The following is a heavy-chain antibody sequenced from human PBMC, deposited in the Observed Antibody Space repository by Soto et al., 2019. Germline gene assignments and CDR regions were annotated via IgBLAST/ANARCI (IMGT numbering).Heavy chain of an antibody. Sequence: GGSLRLSCAASGFPFSSYAMSWVRQAPGKGLEWVSAISGSGGSTYYADSVKGRFTISRDNSKNTLYLQMNSLRAEDTAVYYCAKGLAMVGYYYYGMDVWGQGTTVTVSS. CDR1: GFPFSSYA. D-gene: IGHD5-18*01. V-gene: IGHV3-23*01. J-gene: IGHJ6*02. CDR3: AKGLAMVGYYYYGMDV. CDR2: ISGSGGST.